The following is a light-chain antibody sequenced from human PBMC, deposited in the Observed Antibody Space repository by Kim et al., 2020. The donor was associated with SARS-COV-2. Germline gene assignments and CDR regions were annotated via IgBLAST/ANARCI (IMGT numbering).Light chain of an antibody. CDR2: DVS. V-gene: IGLV2-14*03. Sequence: QSALTQPASVSGSPGQSITISCTGTSSDVGGYNYVSWYQQHPGKVPKLMIFDVSNRPSGVSNRFSGCKSGNTASLTISGLQAEDEADYYCSSYTSSSTLEVFGTGTKVTVL. CDR1: SSDVGGYNY. CDR3: SSYTSSSTLEV. J-gene: IGLJ1*01.